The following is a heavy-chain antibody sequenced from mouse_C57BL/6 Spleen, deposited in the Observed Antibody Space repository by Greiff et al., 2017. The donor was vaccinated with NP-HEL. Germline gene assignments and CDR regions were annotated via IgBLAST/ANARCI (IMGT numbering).Heavy chain of an antibody. CDR3: ARGGSSGYSY. Sequence: VQLQQPGAELVKPGASVKLSCTASGYTFTSYWMQWVNQRPGQGLEWIGEIDPSDSYTNYNPKFTGQATLTVDTSSSTAYMQLSSLTSDDSAVYYCARGGSSGYSYWGQGTTLTVSS. CDR1: GYTFTSYW. V-gene: IGHV1-50*01. CDR2: IDPSDSYT. D-gene: IGHD3-2*02. J-gene: IGHJ2*01.